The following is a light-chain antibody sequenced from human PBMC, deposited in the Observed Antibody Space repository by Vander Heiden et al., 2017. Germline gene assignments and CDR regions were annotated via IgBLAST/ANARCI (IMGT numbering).Light chain of an antibody. CDR3: VSYTGSDTHLL. Sequence: QSALTQPASVSGSPGESITISCSGSSSDVGGHNSVSWYQQYPGKAPNVVIYYVISRASGVSDRFSGSKSGNVASLIISGLQAEDEADYFCVSYTGSDTHLLFGGGTKLTVL. CDR1: SSDVGGHNS. J-gene: IGLJ2*01. CDR2: YVI. V-gene: IGLV2-14*03.